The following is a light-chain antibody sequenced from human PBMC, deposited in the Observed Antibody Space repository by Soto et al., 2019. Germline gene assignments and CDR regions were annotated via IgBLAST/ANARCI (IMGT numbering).Light chain of an antibody. J-gene: IGKJ5*01. V-gene: IGKV3-15*01. CDR2: GAS. CDR3: QQYMNWIT. CDR1: RSVSAN. Sequence: EIVMTQSPGSLSVSPRERVTLSCRASRSVSANLARYQQKPGQAPRLLIYGASIRATGIPARFSGSGSVTEFTLTISSLQSLDFGVYYCQQYMNWITFGQGTRLEIK.